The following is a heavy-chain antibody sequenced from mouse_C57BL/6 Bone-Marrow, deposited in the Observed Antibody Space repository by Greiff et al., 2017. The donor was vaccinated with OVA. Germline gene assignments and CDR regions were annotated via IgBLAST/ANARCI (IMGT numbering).Heavy chain of an antibody. V-gene: IGHV5-17*01. D-gene: IGHD1-1*01. CDR3: ARRDYYGSKDY. CDR2: ISSGSSTI. J-gene: IGHJ2*01. Sequence: DVMLVESGGGLVKPGGSLKLSCAASGFTFSDYGMHWVRQAPEKGLEWVAYISSGSSTIYYADTVKGRFTISRDNAKNTQFLQMTSLRSEDTAMYYCARRDYYGSKDYWGQGTTLTVSS. CDR1: GFTFSDYG.